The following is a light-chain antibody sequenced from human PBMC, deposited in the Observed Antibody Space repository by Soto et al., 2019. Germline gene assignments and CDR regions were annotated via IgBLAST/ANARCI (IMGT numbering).Light chain of an antibody. CDR3: SSYTSSSTQV. CDR2: DVS. Sequence: QSALTQPASVSGSPGQSITISCTGTSSDVGGYNYDSWYQQHPGTAPKLLIYDVSNRPSGVSNRFSGSKSGNTASLTISGLQAKDEADYYCSSYTSSSTQVFGGGTKLTVL. V-gene: IGLV2-14*01. CDR1: SSDVGGYNY. J-gene: IGLJ2*01.